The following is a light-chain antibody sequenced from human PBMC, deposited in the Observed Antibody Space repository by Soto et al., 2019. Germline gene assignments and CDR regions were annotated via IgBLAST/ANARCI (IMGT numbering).Light chain of an antibody. V-gene: IGKV1-39*01. Sequence: DIQMTQSPSSLSASVGDRVTITCRTSQSISGYLNWYQQKPGKAPNLLIYAASTLRSGVPSRFSGSGSETDFTLTITSLQPGDVATYYCQQSLRTPLTFGGGTKVEI. CDR2: AAS. CDR3: QQSLRTPLT. CDR1: QSISGY. J-gene: IGKJ4*01.